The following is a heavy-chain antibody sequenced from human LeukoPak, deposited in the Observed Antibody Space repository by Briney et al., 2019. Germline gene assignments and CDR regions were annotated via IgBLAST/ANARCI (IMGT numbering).Heavy chain of an antibody. J-gene: IGHJ3*02. Sequence: GASVEVSCKASGYTFTSYYMHWVRQAPGQGLEWMGIINPSGGSTSYAQKFQGRVTMTRDMSTSTVYMELSSLRSEDTAVYYCAGVAGSMVRGVSGFDIWGQGTMVTVSS. CDR2: INPSGGST. CDR1: GYTFTSYY. CDR3: AGVAGSMVRGVSGFDI. V-gene: IGHV1-46*01. D-gene: IGHD3-10*01.